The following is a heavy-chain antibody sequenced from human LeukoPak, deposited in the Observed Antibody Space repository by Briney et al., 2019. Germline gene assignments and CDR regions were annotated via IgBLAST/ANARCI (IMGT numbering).Heavy chain of an antibody. CDR2: INPNSGGT. CDR1: GYTFTSYV. Sequence: ASVKVSCKASGYTFTSYVMHWVRQAPGQRLEWMGWINPNSGGTNYAQKFQGRVTMTRDTSINTAYMELSRLRSDDTAVYYCAGDMVRGVILRRVLEYWGQGTLVTVSS. CDR3: AGDMVRGVILRRVLEY. J-gene: IGHJ4*02. D-gene: IGHD3-10*01. V-gene: IGHV1-2*02.